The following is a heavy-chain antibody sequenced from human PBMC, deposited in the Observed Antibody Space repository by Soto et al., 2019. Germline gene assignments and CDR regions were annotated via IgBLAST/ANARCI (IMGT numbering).Heavy chain of an antibody. V-gene: IGHV3-33*01. J-gene: IGHJ3*02. D-gene: IGHD3-16*01. CDR2: IWYDGSNK. Sequence: QVQLVESGGGVVQPGRSLRLSCAASGFTFSSYGMHWVRQAPGTGLEWVAVIWYDGSNKYYADSVKGRFTISRDNSKNTLYLQMNSLRAEDTVVYYCAWRGAFDIWGQGTMVTVSS. CDR3: AWRGAFDI. CDR1: GFTFSSYG.